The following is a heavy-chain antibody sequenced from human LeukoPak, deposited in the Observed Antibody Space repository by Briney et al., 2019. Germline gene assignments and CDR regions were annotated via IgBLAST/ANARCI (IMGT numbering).Heavy chain of an antibody. D-gene: IGHD6-13*01. CDR1: GGSISSSSYY. CDR2: IYYSGST. J-gene: IGHJ4*02. V-gene: IGHV4-61*05. CDR3: ARQGYSSSWYLSEYYFDY. Sequence: SETLSLTCTVSGGSISSSSYYWSWIRQPPGKGLEWIGYIYYSGSTNYNPSLKSRVTISVDTSKNQFSLKLSSVTAADTAVYYCARQGYSSSWYLSEYYFDYWGQGTLVTVSS.